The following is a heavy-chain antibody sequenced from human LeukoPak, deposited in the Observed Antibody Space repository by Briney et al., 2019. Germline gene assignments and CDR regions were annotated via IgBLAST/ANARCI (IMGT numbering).Heavy chain of an antibody. CDR2: IKQDGSKK. D-gene: IGHD4-17*01. CDR3: ARGGPLYGDYEDFDY. Sequence: GGSLRLSCAASGFTFSNHAMTWVRQAPGKGLEWVANIKQDGSKKNYVDSVKGRFTISRDNAKNSLYLQMNSLRAEDTAVYYCARGGPLYGDYEDFDYWGQGTLVTVSS. CDR1: GFTFSNHA. V-gene: IGHV3-7*03. J-gene: IGHJ4*02.